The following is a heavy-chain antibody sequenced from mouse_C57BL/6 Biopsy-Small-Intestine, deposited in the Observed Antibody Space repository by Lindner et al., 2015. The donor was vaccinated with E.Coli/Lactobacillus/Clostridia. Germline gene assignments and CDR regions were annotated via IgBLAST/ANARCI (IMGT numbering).Heavy chain of an antibody. CDR1: GYAFSSYW. J-gene: IGHJ2*01. CDR2: IYPGDGDT. CDR3: ARDGYYDYDGY. V-gene: IGHV1-80*01. D-gene: IGHD2-4*01. Sequence: VQLQESGAELVKPGASVKISCKASGYAFSSYWMTWVKQRPGKGLEWIGQIYPGDGDTTYNGKFKGKATLTADKSSSTAYMQLSSLTSEDSAVYFCARDGYYDYDGYWGQGTTLTVSS.